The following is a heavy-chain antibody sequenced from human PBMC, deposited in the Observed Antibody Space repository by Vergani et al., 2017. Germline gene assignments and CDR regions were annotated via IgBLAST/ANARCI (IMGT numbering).Heavy chain of an antibody. J-gene: IGHJ4*02. CDR2: ISGSGGST. CDR3: AKGVVHSFGFDY. CDR1: GFTFSSYA. Sequence: EVQLLESGGGLVQPGGSLRLSCAASGFTFSSYAMSWVRQAPGKGLEWVSAISGSGGSTYYADSVKGRFTISRDNSKNTLYLQMNSLRAEDTAVYFCAKGVVHSFGFDYWGQGTLVTVSS. V-gene: IGHV3-23*01. D-gene: IGHD2/OR15-2a*01.